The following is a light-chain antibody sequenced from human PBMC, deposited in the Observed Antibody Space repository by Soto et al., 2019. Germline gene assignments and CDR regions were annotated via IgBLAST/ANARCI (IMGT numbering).Light chain of an antibody. J-gene: IGKJ1*01. CDR1: QSVTSNY. CDR3: QHYFNSPWT. V-gene: IGKV3-20*01. CDR2: GAS. Sequence: EIVLTQSPGTLSLSPGERATLSCRASQSVTSNYLAWYQQKPGQAPRLLIYGASSRATGIPDRFSGSGSGTDFTLTISRLEPEDVAVYYCQHYFNSPWTFGQGTKVEIK.